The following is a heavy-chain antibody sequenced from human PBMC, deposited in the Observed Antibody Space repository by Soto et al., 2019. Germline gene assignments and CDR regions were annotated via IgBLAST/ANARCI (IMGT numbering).Heavy chain of an antibody. CDR1: GYTFTSYG. CDR2: ISAYNGNT. V-gene: IGHV1-18*01. Sequence: VKVSCKASGYTFTSYGISWVRQAPGQGLEWMGWISAYNGNTNYAQKLQGRVTMTTDTSTSTAYMELRSLRSDDTAVYYCARDNYDSSGYYYEYLDYWGQGTLVTVSS. CDR3: ARDNYDSSGYYYEYLDY. J-gene: IGHJ4*02. D-gene: IGHD3-22*01.